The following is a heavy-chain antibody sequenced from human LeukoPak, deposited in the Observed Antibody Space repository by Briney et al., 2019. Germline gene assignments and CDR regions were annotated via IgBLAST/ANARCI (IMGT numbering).Heavy chain of an antibody. CDR3: ARDSTVVPAAIDYFDY. J-gene: IGHJ4*02. V-gene: IGHV3-21*01. Sequence: GGSLRLSCAASGFTFSSYSMNWVRQAPGKGLEWVSSISSSSSYIYYADSVKGRFTISRDNAKNSLYLQMNSLSAEDTAVYYCARDSTVVPAAIDYFDYWGQGTLVTVSS. CDR2: ISSSSSYI. CDR1: GFTFSSYS. D-gene: IGHD2-2*01.